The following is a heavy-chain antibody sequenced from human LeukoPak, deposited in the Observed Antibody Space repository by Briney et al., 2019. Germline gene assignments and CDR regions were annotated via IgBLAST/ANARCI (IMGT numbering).Heavy chain of an antibody. CDR2: IYHSGST. Sequence: SETLSLACTVSGYSISSGYYRGWIRQPRGKGLEWIGSIYHSGSTYYNPSLKSRVTISVDTSKNQFSLKLSSVTAADTAVYYCARRNYYDSSGYYYWGQGTLVTVSS. J-gene: IGHJ4*02. V-gene: IGHV4-38-2*02. D-gene: IGHD3-22*01. CDR3: ARRNYYDSSGYYY. CDR1: GYSISSGYY.